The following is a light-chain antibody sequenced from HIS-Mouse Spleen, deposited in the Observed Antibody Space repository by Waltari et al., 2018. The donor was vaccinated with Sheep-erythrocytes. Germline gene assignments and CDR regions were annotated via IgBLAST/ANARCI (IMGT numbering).Light chain of an antibody. Sequence: SYGLTQPPSVSVSPGQTARITCSGDALPQQYAYWYQQKPGQAPVLVIYKDSERPSGIPERFSGSSSGTTVTLTISGVQAEDEADYYCQSADSSGTWVFGGGTKLTVL. CDR1: ALPQQY. CDR3: QSADSSGTWV. J-gene: IGLJ3*02. CDR2: KDS. V-gene: IGLV3-25*03.